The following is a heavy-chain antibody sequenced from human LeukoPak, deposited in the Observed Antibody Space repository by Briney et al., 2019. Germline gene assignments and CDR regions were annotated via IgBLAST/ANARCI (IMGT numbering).Heavy chain of an antibody. V-gene: IGHV1-18*01. CDR2: IIPHNGNS. D-gene: IGHD3-10*01. Sequence: GTSVKVSCRASGYTFPNYAITWVRQAPGQRLEWMGWIIPHNGNSNYARKFQGRVTMTTDTSTSTAYMELRSLRFDDTAVYYCARYNTLLRGVTTSDYWGQGTLVTVSS. J-gene: IGHJ4*02. CDR1: GYTFPNYA. CDR3: ARYNTLLRGVTTSDY.